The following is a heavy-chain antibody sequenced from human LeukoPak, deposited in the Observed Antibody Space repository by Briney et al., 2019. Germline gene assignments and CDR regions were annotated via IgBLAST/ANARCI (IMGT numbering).Heavy chain of an antibody. Sequence: GVSQRLSCTASVFTYSSFEMNWVRQAPGEGLEGVSYMSNSGRTIYYADSVKGRFTISRDNAKNSLYLQMNSLRAEDTAVYYCARDVGSGWFDYWGQGTLVTVSS. CDR1: VFTYSSFE. J-gene: IGHJ4*02. CDR3: ARDVGSGWFDY. V-gene: IGHV3-48*03. D-gene: IGHD6-19*01. CDR2: MSNSGRTI.